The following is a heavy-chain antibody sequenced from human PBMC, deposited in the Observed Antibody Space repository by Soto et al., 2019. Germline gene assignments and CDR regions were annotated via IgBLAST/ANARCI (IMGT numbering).Heavy chain of an antibody. D-gene: IGHD3-22*01. CDR3: ARAHQRNYYDSSGYYPTHY. CDR2: ISAYNGNT. Sequence: ASVKVSCKASGHTFTSYGISWVRQAPGQGLEWMGWISAYNGNTNYAQKLQGRVTMTTDTSTSTAYMELRSLRSDDTAVYYCARAHQRNYYDSSGYYPTHYWGQGTLVTVSS. V-gene: IGHV1-18*01. J-gene: IGHJ4*02. CDR1: GHTFTSYG.